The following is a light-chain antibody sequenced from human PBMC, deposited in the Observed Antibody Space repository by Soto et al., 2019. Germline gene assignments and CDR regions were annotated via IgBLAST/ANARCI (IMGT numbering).Light chain of an antibody. Sequence: SYELTQPPSVSVATGKTARITCGGNNIGRKSVHWYQQKPGQAPVLVIYYDSDRPSGIPERFSGSNSGNTATLTISRVEAGDEADYYCQVWDSSSDHYVFGTGTKLTVL. J-gene: IGLJ1*01. CDR2: YDS. CDR1: NIGRKS. CDR3: QVWDSSSDHYV. V-gene: IGLV3-21*04.